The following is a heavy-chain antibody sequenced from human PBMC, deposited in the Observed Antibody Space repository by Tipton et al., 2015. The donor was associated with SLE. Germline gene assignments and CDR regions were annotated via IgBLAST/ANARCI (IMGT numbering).Heavy chain of an antibody. CDR2: VYYSGKT. Sequence: TLSLTCTVSGGSISSYYWSWIRQPPGKGLEWIDYVYYSGKTNYNPSLKGRLTISLDTSKNQFSLKLTSVTAADTAIYYCARAATRPFINFDSWGQGTLVTVSS. CDR1: GGSISSYY. V-gene: IGHV4-59*01. CDR3: ARAATRPFINFDS. J-gene: IGHJ4*02. D-gene: IGHD3-10*01.